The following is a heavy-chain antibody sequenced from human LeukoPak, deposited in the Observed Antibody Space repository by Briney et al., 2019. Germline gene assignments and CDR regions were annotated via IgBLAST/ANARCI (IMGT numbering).Heavy chain of an antibody. CDR3: AKVGDYDILTGYYLSGAFDI. CDR1: GFTSSSYG. CDR2: IRYDGSNK. D-gene: IGHD3-9*01. V-gene: IGHV3-30*02. Sequence: GGSLRLSCAASGFTSSSYGMHWVRQAPGKGLEWVAFIRYDGSNKYYADSVKGRFTISRDNSKNTLYLQMNSLRAEDTAVYYCAKVGDYDILTGYYLSGAFDIWGQGTMVTVSS. J-gene: IGHJ3*02.